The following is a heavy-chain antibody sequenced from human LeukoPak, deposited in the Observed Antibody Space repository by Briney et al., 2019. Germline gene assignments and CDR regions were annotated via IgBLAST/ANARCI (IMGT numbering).Heavy chain of an antibody. CDR2: IYYSGST. V-gene: IGHV4-31*03. D-gene: IGHD2-2*01. CDR3: ARDMCPRTTSSTSCYPFDY. J-gene: IGHJ4*02. CDR1: GGSISSGGYY. Sequence: SQTLSLTCTVSGGSISSGGYYWSWIRQHPGKGLEWIGYIYYSGSTYYNPSLKSRVTISVDTSKNQFSLKLSSVTAADTAVYYCARDMCPRTTSSTSCYPFDYWGQGTLVTVSS.